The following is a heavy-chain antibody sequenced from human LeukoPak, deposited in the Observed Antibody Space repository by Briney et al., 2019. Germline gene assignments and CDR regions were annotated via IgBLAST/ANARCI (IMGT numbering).Heavy chain of an antibody. CDR2: IYSGGST. Sequence: GGSLRLSCAASGFTVSSNYMSWVRQAPGKGLEWVSVIYSGGSTYYADSVKGRFTISRDNSKNTLYLQMNSLRAEDTAVYYCARESMVRGVEYFGYWGQGTLVTVSS. V-gene: IGHV3-66*01. J-gene: IGHJ4*02. D-gene: IGHD3-10*01. CDR1: GFTVSSNY. CDR3: ARESMVRGVEYFGY.